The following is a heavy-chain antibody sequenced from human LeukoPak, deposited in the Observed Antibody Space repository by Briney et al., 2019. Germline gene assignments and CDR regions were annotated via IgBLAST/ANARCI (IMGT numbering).Heavy chain of an antibody. D-gene: IGHD3-10*01. Sequence: GGSLRLSCAASGFTFSSYGMHWVRQAPGKGLEWVAFIRYDGSNKYYADSVKGRFTISRDNAKNSLYLQMNSLRAEDTAVYYCAKKRYYYGSAKRPAFDYWGQGTLVTVSS. CDR3: AKKRYYYGSAKRPAFDY. CDR1: GFTFSSYG. V-gene: IGHV3-30*02. J-gene: IGHJ4*02. CDR2: IRYDGSNK.